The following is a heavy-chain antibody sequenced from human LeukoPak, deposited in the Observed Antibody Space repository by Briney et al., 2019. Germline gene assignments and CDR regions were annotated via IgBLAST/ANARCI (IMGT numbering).Heavy chain of an antibody. J-gene: IGHJ6*04. D-gene: IGHD3-10*01. CDR1: GFTFSSYE. V-gene: IGHV3-48*03. CDR2: ISSSGSTM. Sequence: GGSLRPSCAASGFTFSSYEMNWVRQAPGKGLEWVSYISSSGSTMYYADPVKGRFTISRDNAKNSLYLQMNSLRAEDTAVYYCARDYYGSGSESYYYGMDVWGKGTTVTVSS. CDR3: ARDYYGSGSESYYYGMDV.